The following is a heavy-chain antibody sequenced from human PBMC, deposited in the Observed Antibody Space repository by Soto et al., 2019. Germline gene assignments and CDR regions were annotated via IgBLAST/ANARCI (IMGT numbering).Heavy chain of an antibody. CDR3: ARLTPEPYYYYCSMDV. J-gene: IGHJ6*02. CDR2: IIPIFGTA. Sequence: QVQLVQSGAEVKKPGSSVKVSCTASGGTFSSYAISWVRQAPGQGLEWMVGIIPIFGTANYAQKFQGRVTITADESTSTAYIELSSLRSEDTAVYYCARLTPEPYYYYCSMDVWVQGTTVTVSS. CDR1: GGTFSSYA. V-gene: IGHV1-69*01.